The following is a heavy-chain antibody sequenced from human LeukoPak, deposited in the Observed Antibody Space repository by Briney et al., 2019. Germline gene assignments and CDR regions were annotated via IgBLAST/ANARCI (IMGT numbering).Heavy chain of an antibody. V-gene: IGHV1-18*01. J-gene: IGHJ4*02. CDR3: ARGGIEDYFDY. CDR2: ISANNGNT. CDR1: GYTFTNYG. Sequence: ASVKVSCKASGYTFTNYGISWVRQAPGQGLERMGWISANNGNTKYAQKLQGRVTMTTDTSTSTAYMELSSLRSEDTAVYYCARGGIEDYFDYWGQGTLVTVSS. D-gene: IGHD1-26*01.